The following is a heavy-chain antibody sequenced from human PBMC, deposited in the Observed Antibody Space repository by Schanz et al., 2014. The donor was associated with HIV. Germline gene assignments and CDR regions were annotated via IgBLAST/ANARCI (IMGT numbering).Heavy chain of an antibody. CDR3: AGSSEYSSGWYVL. V-gene: IGHV1-69*01. CDR2: IIPVFGTT. Sequence: QVQLVQSGAEVKKPGSSVKVSCKASGGTFMTYAISWVRQAPGQGLEWMGGIIPVFGTTNYAQKFQDKVTITADESTSTAYMELSSLTSDDTAVYFCAGSSEYSSGWYVLWGQGTLVTVSS. CDR1: GGTFMTYA. J-gene: IGHJ5*02. D-gene: IGHD3-22*01.